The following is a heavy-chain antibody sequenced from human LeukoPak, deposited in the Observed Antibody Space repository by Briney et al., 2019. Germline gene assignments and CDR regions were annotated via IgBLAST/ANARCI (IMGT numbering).Heavy chain of an antibody. Sequence: SETLSLTRAVYGGSFSGYYWSWIRQPPGKGLEWIGEINHSGSTNYNPSLKSRVTISVDTSKNQFSLKLSSVTAADTAVYYCARGDCSSTSCYIGLKYWGQGTLVTVSS. V-gene: IGHV4-34*01. CDR2: INHSGST. J-gene: IGHJ4*02. CDR3: ARGDCSSTSCYIGLKY. CDR1: GGSFSGYY. D-gene: IGHD2-2*02.